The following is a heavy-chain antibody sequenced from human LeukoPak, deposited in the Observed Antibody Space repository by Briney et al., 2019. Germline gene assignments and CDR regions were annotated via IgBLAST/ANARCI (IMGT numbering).Heavy chain of an antibody. D-gene: IGHD6-19*01. CDR2: ISSSGSNI. CDR3: ARAGYSSGWYRFDY. CDR1: GFTFSSYE. V-gene: IGHV3-48*03. J-gene: IGHJ4*02. Sequence: GGSLRLSCAASGFTFSSYEMNWVRQAPGKGLEWVSYISSSGSNIYYADSVKGRFTISRDNAKNSLYLQMNSLRAEDTAVYYCARAGYSSGWYRFDYWGQGTLVTVSS.